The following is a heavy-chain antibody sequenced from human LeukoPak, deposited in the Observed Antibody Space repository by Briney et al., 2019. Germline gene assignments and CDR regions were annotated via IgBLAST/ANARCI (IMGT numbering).Heavy chain of an antibody. CDR3: AREGGGYSYGLSAFDI. CDR2: INPSGGST. V-gene: IGHV1-46*01. Sequence: ASAKVSCKASGYTFTSYYMHWVRQAPGQGLEWMGIINPSGGSTSYAQKFQGRVTMTRDTSTSTVYMELSSLRSEDTAVYYCAREGGGYSYGLSAFDIWGQGTMVTVSS. CDR1: GYTFTSYY. J-gene: IGHJ3*02. D-gene: IGHD5-18*01.